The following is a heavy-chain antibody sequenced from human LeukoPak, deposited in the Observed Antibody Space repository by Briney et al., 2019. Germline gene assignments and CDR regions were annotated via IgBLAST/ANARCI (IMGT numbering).Heavy chain of an antibody. CDR2: ISHSGST. CDR1: GYSITSGFS. Sequence: SETLSLTCAVFGYSITSGFSWGWIRQPPGKGLEWIGTISHSGSTDYKSTLESRLTISMDTSKNQFSLRLTSVTAADTATYYCARRGITYSSSFFAYWGQGTLVTVSS. J-gene: IGHJ4*02. D-gene: IGHD6-13*01. CDR3: ARRGITYSSSFFAY. V-gene: IGHV4-38-2*01.